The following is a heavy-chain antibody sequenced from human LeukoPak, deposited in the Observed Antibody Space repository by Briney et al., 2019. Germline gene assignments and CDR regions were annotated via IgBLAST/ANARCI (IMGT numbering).Heavy chain of an antibody. CDR3: ARNVPELQQAFNI. Sequence: SETLSLTCTVSGGSISSYYWSWIRQPAGKGLEWIGRIYTSGSTKYNPSLKSRVTISVDTSKNQFSLKLSSVTAADTAVYFCARNVPELQQAFNIWGQGTMVTVSS. CDR1: GGSISSYY. V-gene: IGHV4-4*07. CDR2: IYTSGST. D-gene: IGHD1-26*01. J-gene: IGHJ3*02.